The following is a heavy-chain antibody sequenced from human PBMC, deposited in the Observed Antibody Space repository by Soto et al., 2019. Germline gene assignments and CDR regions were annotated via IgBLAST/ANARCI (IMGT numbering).Heavy chain of an antibody. CDR2: IYPADSDA. Sequence: KISCKASEYSFTSYWIGWVRQMPGKGLEWMGIIYPADSDARYSPSFQGKVTISADKSISTAYLQWSSLKASDTAIYYCASQEGMSARCHMEVRGQGTRVAVSS. V-gene: IGHV5-51*01. J-gene: IGHJ6*01. CDR1: EYSFTSYW. CDR3: ASQEGMSARCHMEV. D-gene: IGHD1-20*01.